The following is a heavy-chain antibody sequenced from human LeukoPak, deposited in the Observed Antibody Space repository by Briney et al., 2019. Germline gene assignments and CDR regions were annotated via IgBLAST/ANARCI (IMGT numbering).Heavy chain of an antibody. CDR1: GFTFSSYW. Sequence: PGGSLRLSCAASGFTFSSYWMNCVRQAPGKGLEWVANIRQDGSEKYYVDSVKGRFTISRDNAKNSLYLQMNSLRAEDTAVYYCARDPHRGGDYDYWGQGTLVTVSS. CDR3: ARDPHRGGDYDY. J-gene: IGHJ4*02. D-gene: IGHD4-17*01. CDR2: IRQDGSEK. V-gene: IGHV3-7*01.